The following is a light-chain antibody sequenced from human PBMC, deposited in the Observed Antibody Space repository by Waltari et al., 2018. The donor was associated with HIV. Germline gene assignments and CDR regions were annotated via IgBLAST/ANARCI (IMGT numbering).Light chain of an antibody. J-gene: IGKJ1*01. Sequence: EIVMTQSPATLSVSPGERATLSCRTSQSVTSNLAWYQQRPGQAPRLLIYDASTRATGIPARFSGSGSGTEFTFTISSLQSEDVAVYFCQQYKDWPWTFGQMTKVEIK. CDR3: QQYKDWPWT. CDR1: QSVTSN. CDR2: DAS. V-gene: IGKV3-15*01.